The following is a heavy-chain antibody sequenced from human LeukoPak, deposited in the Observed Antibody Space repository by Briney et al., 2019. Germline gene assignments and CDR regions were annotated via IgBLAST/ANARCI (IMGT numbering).Heavy chain of an antibody. J-gene: IGHJ3*02. CDR1: GYSFTSYW. V-gene: IGHV5-51*01. CDR2: IYPGDSDT. CDR3: ASTGTLRFGELLASDDAFDI. D-gene: IGHD3-10*01. Sequence: GESLKISCKGSGYSFTSYWIGWVRQMPGKGLEWMGIIYPGDSDTRYSPSFQGQVTISADKSISTAYLQWSSLKASDTAMYYCASTGTLRFGELLASDDAFDIWGQGTMVTVSS.